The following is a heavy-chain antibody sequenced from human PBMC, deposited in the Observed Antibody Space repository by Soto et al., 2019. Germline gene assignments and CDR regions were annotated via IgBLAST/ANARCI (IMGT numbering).Heavy chain of an antibody. J-gene: IGHJ6*02. V-gene: IGHV3-30*18. CDR2: ISYDGSNK. Sequence: QVQLVESGGGVVQHGRSLRLSCAASGFTFSSYGMHWVRQAPGKGLEWVAVISYDGSNKYYADSMKGRFNISRDNFNNTLYLQMNSLRGEDTAVYYCAKDQAVYYHDGMDVWCQGTTVTVSS. CDR1: GFTFSSYG. CDR3: AKDQAVYYHDGMDV.